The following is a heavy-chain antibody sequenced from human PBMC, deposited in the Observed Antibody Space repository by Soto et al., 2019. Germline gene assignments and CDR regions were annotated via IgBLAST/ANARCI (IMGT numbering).Heavy chain of an antibody. D-gene: IGHD5-12*01. Sequence: QVQLVQSGAEVKKPGASVKVSCKASGGTFSSYTISWVRQAPGQGLEWMGGIIPIFGTANYAQKFQGRVTITADESTSTAYMELSSLRSEDTAVYYCARGNHRWLQLWYFDLWGRGTLVTVSS. CDR2: IIPIFGTA. CDR1: GGTFSSYT. CDR3: ARGNHRWLQLWYFDL. J-gene: IGHJ2*01. V-gene: IGHV1-69*12.